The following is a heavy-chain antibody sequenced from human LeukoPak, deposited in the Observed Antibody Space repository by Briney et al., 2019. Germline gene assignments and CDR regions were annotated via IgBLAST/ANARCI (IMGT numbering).Heavy chain of an antibody. Sequence: GGSLRLSCAASGFTFSSYGMHWVRQAPGKGLEWVAVISYDGSNKYYADSVKGRFTISRDNSKNTLYLQMNSLRAEDTAVYYCAKDCRAVVRGNWFDPWGQGTLVTVSS. CDR1: GFTFSSYG. J-gene: IGHJ5*02. D-gene: IGHD4-23*01. CDR3: AKDCRAVVRGNWFDP. CDR2: ISYDGSNK. V-gene: IGHV3-30*18.